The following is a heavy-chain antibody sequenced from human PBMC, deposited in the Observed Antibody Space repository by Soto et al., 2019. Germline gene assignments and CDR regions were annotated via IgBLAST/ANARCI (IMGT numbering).Heavy chain of an antibody. CDR1: GGSISIGDYY. CDR3: ARREGGGYCSGGSCYGYYFDY. V-gene: IGHV4-30-4*01. J-gene: IGHJ4*02. Sequence: PSETLSLTCTVSGGSISIGDYYWSCIRQPPGKGLEWIGYIYYSGSTYYNPSLKSRVTISVDTSKNQFSLKLSSVTAADTAVYYCARREGGGYCSGGSCYGYYFDYWGQGTLVTVSS. CDR2: IYYSGST. D-gene: IGHD2-15*01.